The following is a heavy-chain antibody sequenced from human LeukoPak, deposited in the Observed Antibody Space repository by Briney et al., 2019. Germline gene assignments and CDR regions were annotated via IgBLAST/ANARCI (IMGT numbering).Heavy chain of an antibody. Sequence: SETLSLTCTVSGYSVSSGYYWGWIRQPPGKGLEWIASIYHSGDTYYNPSLKSRVTMSVDTSKNQFSLKLNSVTAADTAVYYCARGSGGDWFDPWGQGTLVTVSS. CDR1: GYSVSSGYY. V-gene: IGHV4-38-2*02. CDR2: IYHSGDT. J-gene: IGHJ5*02. CDR3: ARGSGGDWFDP. D-gene: IGHD3-10*01.